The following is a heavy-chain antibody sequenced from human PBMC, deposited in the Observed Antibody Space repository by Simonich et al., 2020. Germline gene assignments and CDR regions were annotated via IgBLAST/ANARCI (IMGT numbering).Heavy chain of an antibody. Sequence: GGGLVKPGGSLRLSCAASGFTFRSYSMNWVRQAPVKGVEGVSSIMSRSSYRYYADSVKGRFTISRDNAKNSLYLQMNSLRAEDTAVYYCARDTSYYGSGSYYFDYWGQGTLVTVSS. D-gene: IGHD3-10*01. CDR3: ARDTSYYGSGSYYFDY. CDR2: IMSRSSYR. V-gene: IGHV3-21*01. CDR1: GFTFRSYS. J-gene: IGHJ4*02.